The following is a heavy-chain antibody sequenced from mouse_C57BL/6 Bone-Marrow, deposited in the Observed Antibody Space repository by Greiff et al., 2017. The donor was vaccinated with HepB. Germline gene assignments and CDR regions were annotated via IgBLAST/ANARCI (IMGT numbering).Heavy chain of an antibody. CDR3: ARELVHWYFDV. V-gene: IGHV5-4*01. Sequence: EVKLMESGGGLVKPGGSLKLSCAASGFTFSSYAMSWVRQTPEKRLEWVATISDGGSYTYYPDNVKGRFTISRDNAKNNLYLQMSHLKSEDTAMYYCARELVHWYFDVWGTGTTVTVSS. CDR2: ISDGGSYT. J-gene: IGHJ1*03. CDR1: GFTFSSYA.